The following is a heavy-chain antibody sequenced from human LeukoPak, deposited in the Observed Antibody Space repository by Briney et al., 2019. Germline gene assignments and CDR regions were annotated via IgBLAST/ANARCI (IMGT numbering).Heavy chain of an antibody. J-gene: IGHJ4*02. CDR1: GFSFDDYA. D-gene: IGHD3-22*01. V-gene: IGHV3-43*02. CDR2: ISGDGGRT. Sequence: SGGSLRLSCAASGFSFDDYAMHWVRQAPGKGLEWVSLISGDGGRTFYADSVEGRFTISRDNSKNSLYLQMNSVRTEDSALYYCVKDIHDRGYPDYWGQGTLVTVSS. CDR3: VKDIHDRGYPDY.